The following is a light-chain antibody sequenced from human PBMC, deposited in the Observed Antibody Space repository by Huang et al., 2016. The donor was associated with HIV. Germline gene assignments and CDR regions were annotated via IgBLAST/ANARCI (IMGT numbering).Light chain of an antibody. Sequence: DIQMTQSPSTLSASVGDRVTLTCRASQSISSWLAWYQQKPGKAPKLLIYKASSLESGVPSRFSGSGSGTEFTLTISSLQPDDFATYYCQQYSSSPYTFGQGTKLEIK. J-gene: IGKJ2*01. CDR1: QSISSW. CDR2: KAS. V-gene: IGKV1-5*03. CDR3: QQYSSSPYT.